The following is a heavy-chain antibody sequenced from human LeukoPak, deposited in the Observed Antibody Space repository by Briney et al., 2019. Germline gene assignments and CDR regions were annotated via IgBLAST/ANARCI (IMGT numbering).Heavy chain of an antibody. V-gene: IGHV5-51*01. Sequence: GESLKISCKASGYSFTGYWIGWVRQMPGKGLEWMGIIYPGDSDTRYSPSFQGQVTISADKSISTAYLQWSSLKASDTAMYYCARHSFPSYSSSWEGGLIAFDIWGQGTMVTVSS. CDR2: IYPGDSDT. J-gene: IGHJ3*02. D-gene: IGHD6-13*01. CDR3: ARHSFPSYSSSWEGGLIAFDI. CDR1: GYSFTGYW.